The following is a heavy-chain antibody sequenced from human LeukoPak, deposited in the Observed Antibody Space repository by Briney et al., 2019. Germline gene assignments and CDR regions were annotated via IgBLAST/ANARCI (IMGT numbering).Heavy chain of an antibody. CDR2: IYYSGST. Sequence: SETLSLTCTVSGGSINSYFWSWIRQPPGKGLEWIGYIYYSGSTNYNPSLKSRVTMSVDTSKNQFSLRLSSVTAADTAVYYCASSLSSTTYAFDIWSQGTMVTVSS. CDR3: ASSLSSTTYAFDI. V-gene: IGHV4-59*01. CDR1: GGSINSYF. D-gene: IGHD6-13*01. J-gene: IGHJ3*02.